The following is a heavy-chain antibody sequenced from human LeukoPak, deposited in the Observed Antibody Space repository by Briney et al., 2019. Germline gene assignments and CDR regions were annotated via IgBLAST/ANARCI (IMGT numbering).Heavy chain of an antibody. V-gene: IGHV3-30*03. J-gene: IGHJ4*02. D-gene: IGHD2-15*01. CDR2: ISYDGSDK. Sequence: GRSLRLSCVASGFTFSSYGMHWVRQAPGKGLEWVAMISYDGSDKYYAESVKGRFTISRDNSKNTLYLQMNSLRDEDTAMYSCATLLLGVGGDYWGQGTLVTVS. CDR3: ATLLLGVGGDY. CDR1: GFTFSSYG.